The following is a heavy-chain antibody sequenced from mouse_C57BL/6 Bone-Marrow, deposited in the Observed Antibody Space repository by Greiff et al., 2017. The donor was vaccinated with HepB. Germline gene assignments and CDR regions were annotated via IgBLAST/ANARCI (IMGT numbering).Heavy chain of an antibody. Sequence: EVQVVESGGGLVQSGRSLRLSCATSGFTFSDFYMEWVRQAPGKGLEWIAASRNKANDYTTEYSASVKGRFIVSRDTSQSILYLQMNALRAEDTAIYYCARDSYDGYSLYAMDYWGQGTSVTVSS. CDR1: GFTFSDFY. V-gene: IGHV7-1*01. CDR2: SRNKANDYTT. CDR3: ARDSYDGYSLYAMDY. J-gene: IGHJ4*01. D-gene: IGHD2-3*01.